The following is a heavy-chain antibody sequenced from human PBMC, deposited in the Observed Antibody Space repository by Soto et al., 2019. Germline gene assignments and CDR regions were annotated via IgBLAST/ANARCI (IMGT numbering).Heavy chain of an antibody. D-gene: IGHD3-3*01. CDR1: GFTFSNAW. CDR2: IKSKTDGGTT. Sequence: GSLRLSCAASGFTFSNAWMSWVRQAPGKGLEWVGRIKSKTDGGTTDYAAPVKGRFTISRDDSKNTLYLQMNSLKTEDTAVYYCTTSSLRFLDTDAFDIWGQGTMVTVSS. V-gene: IGHV3-15*01. J-gene: IGHJ3*02. CDR3: TTSSLRFLDTDAFDI.